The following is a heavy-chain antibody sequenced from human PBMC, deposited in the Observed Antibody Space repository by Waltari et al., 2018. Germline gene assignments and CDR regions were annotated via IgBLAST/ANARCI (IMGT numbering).Heavy chain of an antibody. J-gene: IGHJ5*02. Sequence: QLQESGPGLVKPSATLSLTCTVSGGSISSYYWSWIRQSPVKGLEWIGYISYSGSTNYNPSLRSRVTISVDTSKNQFSLKLSAVTAADTAVYYCARHGGGYSPFAAWGQGSLVTVSS. CDR3: ARHGGGYSPFAA. V-gene: IGHV4-59*08. CDR1: GGSISSYY. D-gene: IGHD5-18*01. CDR2: ISYSGST.